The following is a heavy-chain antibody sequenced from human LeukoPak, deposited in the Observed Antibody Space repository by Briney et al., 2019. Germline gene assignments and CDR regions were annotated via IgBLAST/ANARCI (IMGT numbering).Heavy chain of an antibody. CDR3: AREAWLVRGPDY. V-gene: IGHV4-30-2*01. D-gene: IGHD6-19*01. CDR1: GGSISSGGYY. J-gene: IGHJ4*02. Sequence: SETQSLTCTVSGGSISSGGYYWSWIRQPPGKGLEWIGYIYHSGSTYYNPSLKSRVTISVDRSKNQFSLKLSSVTAADTAVYYCAREAWLVRGPDYWGQGSLVTVSS. CDR2: IYHSGST.